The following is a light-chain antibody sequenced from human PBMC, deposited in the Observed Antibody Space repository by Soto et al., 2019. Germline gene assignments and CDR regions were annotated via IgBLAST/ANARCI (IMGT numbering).Light chain of an antibody. CDR1: SSDVGGYND. Sequence: QSVLTQPASVSGSPGQSITISCTGTSSDVGGYNDVSWYQQHPGKAPKLMIYEVTKRPSGVPDRFSGSKSGNTASLTVSGLQADDEADYYCSSYAGSNNLGVVFGGGTKLTVL. CDR3: SSYAGSNNLGVV. V-gene: IGLV2-8*01. CDR2: EVT. J-gene: IGLJ2*01.